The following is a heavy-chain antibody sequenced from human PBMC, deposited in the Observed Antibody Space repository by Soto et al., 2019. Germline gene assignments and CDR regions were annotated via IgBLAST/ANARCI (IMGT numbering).Heavy chain of an antibody. CDR2: ISHDGNNK. D-gene: IGHD2-15*01. V-gene: IGHV3-30-3*01. Sequence: GGSLRLSCAASACTFSNYAMHCVRQAPGKGLEWVAIISHDGNNKYYADSVKGQVTTSADKSISTAYLQWSSLKASDTAMYYCASPKVTGRWYYGMDVWGQGTTVTVSS. J-gene: IGHJ6*02. CDR1: ACTFSNYA. CDR3: ASPKVTGRWYYGMDV.